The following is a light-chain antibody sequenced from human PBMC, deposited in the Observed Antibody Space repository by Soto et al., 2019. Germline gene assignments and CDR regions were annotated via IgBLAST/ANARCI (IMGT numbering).Light chain of an antibody. V-gene: IGLV2-23*02. CDR2: EVS. J-gene: IGLJ3*02. Sequence: QSALTQPASVSGSPGQSITISCTGASSDVGTYNLVSWYQQHPGKAPKLMIYEVSKRPSGVSNRFSGSKSGNTGSLTISGLLAEDEADYYCCSYARGSTWVFGGGTKLTVL. CDR3: CSYARGSTWV. CDR1: SSDVGTYNL.